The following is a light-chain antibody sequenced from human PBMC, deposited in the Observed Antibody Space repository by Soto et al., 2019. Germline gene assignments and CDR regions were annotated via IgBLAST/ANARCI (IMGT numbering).Light chain of an antibody. CDR1: QSVSSN. Sequence: EIVMTQSPATLSLPPGERATLSCRASQSVSSNLVWYLQKPGQAPRLLIYDTSTRDTNVPARFSGSGSETEFTLTISGLQSEDFGIYYCHHYNNWPPRNTFGQGTKVDIK. V-gene: IGKV3-15*01. CDR2: DTS. CDR3: HHYNNWPPRNT. J-gene: IGKJ2*01.